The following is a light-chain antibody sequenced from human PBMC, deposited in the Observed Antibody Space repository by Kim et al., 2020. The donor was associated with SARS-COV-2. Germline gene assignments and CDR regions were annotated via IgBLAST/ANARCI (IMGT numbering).Light chain of an antibody. J-gene: IGLJ1*01. CDR1: TLPEKQ. CDR2: KDD. V-gene: IGLV3-25*03. CDR3: QSADGSGTYV. Sequence: VSPGQTARITCSGDTLPEKQTYWYQQKSGQAPLLVIYKDDERPSGIPGRFSGSSSGTTVTLTISGVQAEDDADYYCQSADGSGTYVFGTGTKVTVL.